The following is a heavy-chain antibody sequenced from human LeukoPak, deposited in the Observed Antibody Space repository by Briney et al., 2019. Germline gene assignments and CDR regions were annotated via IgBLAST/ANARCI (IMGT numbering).Heavy chain of an antibody. CDR3: ATDWYCSGGSCYSGVDWFDP. V-gene: IGHV1-24*01. J-gene: IGHJ5*02. CDR1: GYTLTELS. Sequence: ASVKVSCKVSGYTLTELSMHWVRQAPGKGLEWMGGFDPEDGETIYAQKFQGRVTMTEDTSTDTAYMELSSLRSEDTAVYYCATDWYCSGGSCYSGVDWFDPWGQGTLVTVSS. CDR2: FDPEDGET. D-gene: IGHD2-15*01.